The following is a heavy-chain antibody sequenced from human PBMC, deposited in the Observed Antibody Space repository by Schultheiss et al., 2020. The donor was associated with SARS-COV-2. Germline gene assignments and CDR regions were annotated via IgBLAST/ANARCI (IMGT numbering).Heavy chain of an antibody. CDR2: IYYSGST. D-gene: IGHD4-17*01. CDR3: ARGGSKSAYGDYVNLGDAFDI. CDR1: GGSISRYC. V-gene: IGHV4-59*08. J-gene: IGHJ3*02. Sequence: SQTLSLTCTVSGGSISRYCWSWIRQPPGKGLEWIGYIYYSGSTYYNPSLKSRVTISVDTSKNQFSLKLSSVTAADTAVYYCARGGSKSAYGDYVNLGDAFDIWGQGTTVTVSS.